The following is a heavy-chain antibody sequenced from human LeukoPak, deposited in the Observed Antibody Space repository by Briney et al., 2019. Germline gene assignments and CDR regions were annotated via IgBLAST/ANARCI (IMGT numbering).Heavy chain of an antibody. J-gene: IGHJ4*02. CDR3: AREVASDYYFDY. CDR2: ISYDGSNK. CDR1: GFTFSSYA. D-gene: IGHD3/OR15-3a*01. V-gene: IGHV3-30-3*01. Sequence: TGGSLRLSCAASGFTFSSYAMHWVRQAPGKGLEWVAIISYDGSNKYYADSVKGRFTISRDNSKNTLYLQMNGLRAEDTAVYYCAREVASDYYFDYWGQGTLVTVSS.